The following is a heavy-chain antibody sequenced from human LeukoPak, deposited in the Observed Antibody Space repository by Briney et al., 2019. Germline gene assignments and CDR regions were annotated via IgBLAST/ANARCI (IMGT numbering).Heavy chain of an antibody. CDR1: GFTFSSFD. Sequence: PGGSLRLSCAATGFTFSSFDMHWVRQPTGQGLEWVSTIGTASDTHYPGSVEGRFTLSSANAKNSLYLQMNSLTAGDTDVYDCARGPPRGKYYYMDVWGKGTTVTVSS. CDR3: ARGPPRGKYYYMDV. CDR2: IGTASDT. V-gene: IGHV3-13*01. J-gene: IGHJ6*03. D-gene: IGHD1-1*01.